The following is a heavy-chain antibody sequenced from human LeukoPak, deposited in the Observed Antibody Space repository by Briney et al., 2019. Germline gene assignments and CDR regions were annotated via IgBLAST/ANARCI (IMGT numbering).Heavy chain of an antibody. CDR1: GFTFDDYG. J-gene: IGHJ4*02. CDR2: ISSSGSTI. Sequence: PGGSLRLSCAASGFTFDDYGMSWVRQAPGKGLEWVSDISSSGSTIYYTDSVKGRFTISRDNAKNSLYLQMNSLRAEDTAVYYCARPSPAHDYWGQGTLVTVSS. V-gene: IGHV3-48*03. CDR3: ARPSPAHDY.